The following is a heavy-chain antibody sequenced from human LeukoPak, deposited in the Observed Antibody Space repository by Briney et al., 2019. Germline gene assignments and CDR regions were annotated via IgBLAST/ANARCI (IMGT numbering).Heavy chain of an antibody. V-gene: IGHV1-69*04. CDR3: ARDSTVVVTASLGYWFDP. J-gene: IGHJ5*02. CDR1: GGTFSSYA. D-gene: IGHD2-21*02. Sequence: GASVKVSCKASGGTFSSYAISWARQAPGQGLEWMGRIIPILGIANYAQKFQGRVTITADKSTSTAYMELSSLRSEDTAVYYCARDSTVVVTASLGYWFDPWGQGTLVTVSS. CDR2: IIPILGIA.